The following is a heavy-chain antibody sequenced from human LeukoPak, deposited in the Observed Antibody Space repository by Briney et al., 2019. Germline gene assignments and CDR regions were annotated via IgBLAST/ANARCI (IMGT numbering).Heavy chain of an antibody. V-gene: IGHV3-7*01. CDR3: ARVPGVTRYFDS. D-gene: IGHD4-23*01. CDR2: IKQDGREK. CDR1: GFTFTCCW. Sequence: PGGSLRLSCAASGFTFTCCWMSWVPQTPGKGLEWVASIKQDGREKFYADSVKGRFTISRDNAKNSLYLQVNSLRAGDTAVYYCARVPGVTRYFDSWGQGILVTVSS. J-gene: IGHJ4*02.